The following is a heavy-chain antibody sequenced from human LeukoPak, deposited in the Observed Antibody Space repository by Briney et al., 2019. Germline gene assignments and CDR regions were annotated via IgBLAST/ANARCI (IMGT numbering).Heavy chain of an antibody. D-gene: IGHD1-26*01. Sequence: GGSLRLSCAASGFTFSSYSMNWVRQAPGKGLEWVSSISSSSSYIYYADSVEGRFTISRDNAKNSLYLQMNSLRAEDTAVYYCARELLGRRAWDYWGQGTLVTVSS. CDR1: GFTFSSYS. CDR3: ARELLGRRAWDY. CDR2: ISSSSSYI. J-gene: IGHJ4*02. V-gene: IGHV3-21*01.